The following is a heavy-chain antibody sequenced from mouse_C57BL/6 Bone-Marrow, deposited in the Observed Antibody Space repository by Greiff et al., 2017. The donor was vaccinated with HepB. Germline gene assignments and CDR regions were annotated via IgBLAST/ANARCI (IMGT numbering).Heavy chain of an antibody. CDR1: GYTFTSYW. D-gene: IGHD1-1*01. CDR2: IHPNSGST. V-gene: IGHV1-64*01. Sequence: QVQLKESGAELVKPGASVKLSCKASGYTFTSYWMHWVKQRPGQGLEWIGMIHPNSGSTNYNEKFKSKATLTVDKSSSTAYMQLSSLTSEDSAVDYCASITTVVALYYYAMDYWGQGTSVTVSS. J-gene: IGHJ4*01. CDR3: ASITTVVALYYYAMDY.